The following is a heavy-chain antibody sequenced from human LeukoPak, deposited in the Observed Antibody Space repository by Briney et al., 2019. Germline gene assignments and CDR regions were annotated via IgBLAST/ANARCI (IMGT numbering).Heavy chain of an antibody. Sequence: PGGSLRLSCAASGFTFSSYSMNWVRQAPGKGLEWVSSISSSSSYIYYADSVKGRFTISRDNAKNSLYLQMNSLRAEDTAVYYCARVGHDFWSGYVYWGQGTLVTVSS. V-gene: IGHV3-21*01. J-gene: IGHJ4*02. CDR1: GFTFSSYS. CDR3: ARVGHDFWSGYVY. CDR2: ISSSSSYI. D-gene: IGHD3-3*01.